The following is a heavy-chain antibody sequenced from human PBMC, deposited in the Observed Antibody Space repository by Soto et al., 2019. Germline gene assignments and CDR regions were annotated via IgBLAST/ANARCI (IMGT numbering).Heavy chain of an antibody. CDR3: ASFGAVIPTSGMDV. J-gene: IGHJ6*02. D-gene: IGHD3-3*01. CDR1: NGSITSGGYC. V-gene: IGHV4-30-2*01. Sequence: QLQLQESGSGLVKPSQTLSLTCVVSNGSITSGGYCWGWIRQPPGKGLEWLGYLYESGSTVYNPPLSNRVTRSGDRSTNQFSLKLTSVTAADTAVYYCASFGAVIPTSGMDVWGQGTTVTVSS. CDR2: LYESGST.